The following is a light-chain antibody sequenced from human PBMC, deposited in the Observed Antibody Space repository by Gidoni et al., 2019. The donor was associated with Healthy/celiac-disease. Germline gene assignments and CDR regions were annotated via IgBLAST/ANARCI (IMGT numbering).Light chain of an antibody. CDR3: QSADSSDTLV. CDR2: KDI. CDR1: ALPKQY. J-gene: IGLJ2*01. V-gene: IGLV3-25*03. Sequence: SYELTQPPSVSVPPGQTARITCSGDALPKQYAYWYQQKPGQAPVLVIHKDIERPSGIPERFSGSSSGTTVTLTISGVQAEDEADYYCQSADSSDTLVFGGGTKLTVL.